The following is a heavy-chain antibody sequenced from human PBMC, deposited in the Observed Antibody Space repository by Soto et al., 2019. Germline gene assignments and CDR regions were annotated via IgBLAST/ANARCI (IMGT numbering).Heavy chain of an antibody. CDR1: GASISSHY. V-gene: IGHV4-4*07. J-gene: IGHJ5*02. CDR3: ARDTFPLERLDR. Sequence: SETLSLTCSVSGASISSHYWSWVRLPAGKGLEWIGRFHASDNTPGSTNYNPSLKSRVTMSIDTSKNQVSLKLSPVTAADTAVSFCARDTFPLERLDRWGKGTLVTVSS. CDR2: FHASDNTPGST. D-gene: IGHD1-1*01.